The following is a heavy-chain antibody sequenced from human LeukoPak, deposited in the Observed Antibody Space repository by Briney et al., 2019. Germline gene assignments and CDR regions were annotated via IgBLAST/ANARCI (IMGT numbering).Heavy chain of an antibody. V-gene: IGHV4-59*01. Sequence: PSETLSLTSTVSGGSISSYYWSWIRQPPGKGLEWIRYIYYSGSTNYNPSLKSRVTISVDTSKNQFSLKLSSVTAADTAVYYCARGRYNYALEDYFDYWGQGTLVTVSS. CDR2: IYYSGST. D-gene: IGHD3-10*01. CDR3: ARGRYNYALEDYFDY. CDR1: GGSISSYY. J-gene: IGHJ4*02.